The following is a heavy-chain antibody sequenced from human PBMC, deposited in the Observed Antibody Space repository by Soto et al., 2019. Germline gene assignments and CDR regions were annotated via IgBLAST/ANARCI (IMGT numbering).Heavy chain of an antibody. CDR2: TYYRSKWYS. J-gene: IGHJ4*02. V-gene: IGHV6-1*01. CDR3: ARGSYYSGWV. CDR1: GDSVSSTSTA. Sequence: SQTLSLTCVISGDSVSSTSTAWSWIRQSPSRGLEWLGRTYYRSKWYSDYAVSMKSRITINPDTSKNQFSLQLKSVTPEDTAVYYCARGSYYSGWVWGQGTLVTVSS. D-gene: IGHD6-25*01.